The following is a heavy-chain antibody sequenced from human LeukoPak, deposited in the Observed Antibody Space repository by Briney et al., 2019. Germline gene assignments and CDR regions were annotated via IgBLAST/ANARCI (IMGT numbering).Heavy chain of an antibody. Sequence: GGSLRLSCAASGFTFSSYAMGWVRQAPGKGLEWVSAISGSGGATYYADSVKGRFTISRDNSKNTLYLQMNSLRAEDTAVYYCAKGEVVGLYYFDYWGQGTLVNVSS. CDR3: AKGEVVGLYYFDY. D-gene: IGHD1-26*01. V-gene: IGHV3-23*01. J-gene: IGHJ4*02. CDR2: ISGSGGAT. CDR1: GFTFSSYA.